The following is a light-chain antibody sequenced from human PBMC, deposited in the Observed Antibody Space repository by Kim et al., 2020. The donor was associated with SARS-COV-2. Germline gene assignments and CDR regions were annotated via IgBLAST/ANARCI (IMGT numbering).Light chain of an antibody. Sequence: GQSVRRQCTGTSTTVGSYTRVAWYKRPPGNAPKVLIYEDSNRPSGVPDRFSGSKSGNTASLTISGLQAEDEADYYCSSYTSSNTVVFGGGTQLTVL. V-gene: IGLV2-18*02. CDR2: EDS. CDR1: STTVGSYTR. J-gene: IGLJ2*01. CDR3: SSYTSSNTVV.